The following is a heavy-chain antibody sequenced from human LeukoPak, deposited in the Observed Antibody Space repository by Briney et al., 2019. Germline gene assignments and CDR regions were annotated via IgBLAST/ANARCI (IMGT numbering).Heavy chain of an antibody. CDR2: IYTSGST. D-gene: IGHD6-19*01. CDR1: GGSISSYY. V-gene: IGHV4-4*07. Sequence: PSETLSLTCTVSGGSISSYYWSWIRQPAGKGLEWIGRIYTSGSTNYNPSLKSRVTMSVDTSKNQFSLKLSSVTAADTAVYYCARELPGIAVAGNYYFDYWGQGTLVTVSS. CDR3: ARELPGIAVAGNYYFDY. J-gene: IGHJ4*02.